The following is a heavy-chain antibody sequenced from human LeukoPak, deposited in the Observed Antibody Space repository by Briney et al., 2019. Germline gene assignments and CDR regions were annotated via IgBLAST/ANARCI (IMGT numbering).Heavy chain of an antibody. V-gene: IGHV3-23*01. D-gene: IGHD5-12*01. CDR1: GFTFSSYA. CDR2: ISGSGGST. CDR3: AKWVVATLYYYYYMDV. J-gene: IGHJ6*03. Sequence: GGSLRLSCAASGFTFSSYAMSWVRQAPGKGLEWVSAISGSGGSTYYADSVKGRFTISRDNSKNTLYLQMNSLRAEDTAVYYCAKWVVATLYYYYYMDVWGEGTTVTVSS.